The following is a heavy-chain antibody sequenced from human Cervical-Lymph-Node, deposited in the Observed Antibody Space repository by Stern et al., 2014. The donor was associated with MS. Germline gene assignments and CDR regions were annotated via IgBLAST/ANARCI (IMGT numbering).Heavy chain of an antibody. CDR1: GFTFSSYS. CDR2: IRSISSYI. CDR3: ARDSSSWYGVDY. Sequence: EVQLVESGGGLVKPGGSLRLSCAASGFTFSSYSMNWVRQAPGKGLEWVSSIRSISSYIYYADSVKARFTCSRNNAKNSLYLQMNSLRAEDTAVYYCARDSSSWYGVDYWGQGTLVTVSS. V-gene: IGHV3-21*01. J-gene: IGHJ4*02. D-gene: IGHD6-13*01.